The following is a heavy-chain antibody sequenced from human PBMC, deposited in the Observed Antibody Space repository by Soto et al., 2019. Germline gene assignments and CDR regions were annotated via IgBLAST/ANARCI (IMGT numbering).Heavy chain of an antibody. D-gene: IGHD6-13*01. Sequence: QVQLVQSGAEVKKPGSSVKVSCKASGGTFSSYAISWVRQAPGQGLEWMGGIIPIFGTANYAQKFQGRVTITSHESSSTAYIELSSLRSEDTAVYYCARDGIAAAGTDFDYWGQGILVTVSS. J-gene: IGHJ4*02. CDR3: ARDGIAAAGTDFDY. CDR1: GGTFSSYA. CDR2: IIPIFGTA. V-gene: IGHV1-69*01.